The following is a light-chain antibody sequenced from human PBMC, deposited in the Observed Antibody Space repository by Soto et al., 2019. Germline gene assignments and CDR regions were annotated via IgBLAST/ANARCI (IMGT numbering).Light chain of an antibody. CDR2: GAS. J-gene: IGKJ3*01. V-gene: IGKV3-20*01. Sequence: VVLTQSPATLSLSPGEPATLSCRASRAVYINALAWYQQKPGRTPTLLIYGASTRATGIPDRFSATGSGTEFSLTISSVEPEDVAVYYCQQYGASPFTFGPGTRVEI. CDR3: QQYGASPFT. CDR1: RAVYINA.